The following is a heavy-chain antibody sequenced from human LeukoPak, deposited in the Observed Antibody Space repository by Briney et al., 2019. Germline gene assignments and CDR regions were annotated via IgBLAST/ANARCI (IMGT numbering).Heavy chain of an antibody. CDR1: GFTFSANA. Sequence: PGRSLRLSCAASGFTFSANAMHWVRQAPGKGLEWVSTFSGTSSTSYADAVKGRVTISRDNSKNTLYLQMNSLRAEDTAVYYCAKLKQWQPQRYFFEYWGQGALVTVAS. V-gene: IGHV3-23*01. D-gene: IGHD6-19*01. CDR3: AKLKQWQPQRYFFEY. J-gene: IGHJ4*02. CDR2: FSGTSST.